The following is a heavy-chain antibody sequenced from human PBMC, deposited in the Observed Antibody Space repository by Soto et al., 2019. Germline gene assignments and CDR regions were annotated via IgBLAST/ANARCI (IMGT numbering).Heavy chain of an antibody. Sequence: QVQLVQSGAEVKKPGASVKVSCKASGYTFTSYGISWVRQAPGQGLEWMGWISAYNGNTNYAQKLQGRVTMTTDTSTSTAYMELRSLRSDDMAVYYCARDSSASSGYYLPIKAQNLDYWGQCTLVTVSS. J-gene: IGHJ4*02. CDR3: ARDSSASSGYYLPIKAQNLDY. CDR1: GYTFTSYG. CDR2: ISAYNGNT. D-gene: IGHD3-22*01. V-gene: IGHV1-18*03.